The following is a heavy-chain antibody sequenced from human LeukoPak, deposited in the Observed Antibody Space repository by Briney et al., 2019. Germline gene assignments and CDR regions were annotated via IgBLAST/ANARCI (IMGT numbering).Heavy chain of an antibody. J-gene: IGHJ6*03. D-gene: IGHD2-15*01. CDR2: INHSGST. Sequence: SETLSLTCAVYGASFSGYYWSWIRQPPGKGLEWIGEINHSGSTNYNPSLKSRVTISVDTSKNQFSLKLSSVTAADTAVYYCARSVEGYCRGGSCYYYSYYMDVWGKGTTVTVSS. V-gene: IGHV4-34*01. CDR1: GASFSGYY. CDR3: ARSVEGYCRGGSCYYYSYYMDV.